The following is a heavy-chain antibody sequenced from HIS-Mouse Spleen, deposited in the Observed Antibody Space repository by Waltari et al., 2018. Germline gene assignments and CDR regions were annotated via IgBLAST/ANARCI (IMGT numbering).Heavy chain of an antibody. CDR2: ISGSGGST. Sequence: EVQLLESGGGLVQPGGSLSISCAASGFPFRPYAMPWVRQAPGKGLEWVSAISGSGGSTYYADSVKGRFTISRDNSKNTLYLQMNSLRAEDTAVYYCAQNYYGSGSYYYWGQGTLVTVSS. D-gene: IGHD3-10*01. CDR3: AQNYYGSGSYYY. CDR1: GFPFRPYA. V-gene: IGHV3-23*01. J-gene: IGHJ4*02.